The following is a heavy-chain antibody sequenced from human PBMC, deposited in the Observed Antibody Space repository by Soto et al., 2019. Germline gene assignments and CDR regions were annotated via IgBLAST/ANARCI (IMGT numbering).Heavy chain of an antibody. CDR3: ATNYGSWSTHFDY. CDR1: RGTFSYNT. V-gene: IGHV1-69*02. J-gene: IGHJ4*02. Sequence: QVQLVQSGAEVKKPGSSVKVSCTASRGTFSYNTISWVRQAPGQGLEWMGRVIPMVGMSSYAQKFQGRLTXTXDXXTSTVYMVLNSLRPEDTAVYYCATNYGSWSTHFDYWGQGTLVTVSS. D-gene: IGHD3-10*01. CDR2: VIPMVGMS.